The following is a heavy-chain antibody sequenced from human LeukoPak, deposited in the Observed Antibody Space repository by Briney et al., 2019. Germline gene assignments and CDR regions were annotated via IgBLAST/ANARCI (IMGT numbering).Heavy chain of an antibody. CDR2: ISPSSNYI. Sequence: GGSLRLSCAASGFTFSTYAMNWVRQAPGKGLEWVSSISPSSNYIYYADSVKGRFTISRDNAKNSLYLQMNSLRAEDTAVYYCARDFGYWGQGTLVTVFS. CDR1: GFTFSTYA. CDR3: ARDFGY. D-gene: IGHD3-16*01. J-gene: IGHJ4*02. V-gene: IGHV3-21*01.